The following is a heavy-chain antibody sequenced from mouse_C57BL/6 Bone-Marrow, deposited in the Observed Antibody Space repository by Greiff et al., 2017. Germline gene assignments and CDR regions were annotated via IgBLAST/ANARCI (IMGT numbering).Heavy chain of an antibody. CDR2: IYPRSGNT. J-gene: IGHJ4*01. CDR3: ESERVSYYEYDGFYAMDD. CDR1: GYTFTSYG. Sequence: VQLQESGAELTRPGASVKLSCKASGYTFTSYGIGWVKQRPGQGLEWIGEIYPRSGNTYYNEKFKGKATLTADKSSSTAYMELRSLTSEDSAVYICESERVSYYEYDGFYAMDDWGQGTSVTVSS. V-gene: IGHV1-81*01. D-gene: IGHD2-4*01.